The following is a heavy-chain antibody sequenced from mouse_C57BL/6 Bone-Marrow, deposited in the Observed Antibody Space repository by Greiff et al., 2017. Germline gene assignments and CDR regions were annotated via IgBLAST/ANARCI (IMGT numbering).Heavy chain of an antibody. Sequence: QVQLKESGPELVKPGASVKISCKASGYAFSSSWMNWVKQRPGKGLEWIGRIYPGDGDTNYNGQFKGQATLTADKSSSTAYMQLNSLTSEYSAVYFCSRKITTVPMCYFDKWGQ. CDR2: IYPGDGDT. V-gene: IGHV1-82*01. D-gene: IGHD1-1*01. CDR3: SRKITTVPMCYFDK. J-gene: IGHJ2*01. CDR1: GYAFSSSW.